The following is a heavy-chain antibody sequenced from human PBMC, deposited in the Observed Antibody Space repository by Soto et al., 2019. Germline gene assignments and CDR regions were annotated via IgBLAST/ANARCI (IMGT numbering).Heavy chain of an antibody. D-gene: IGHD6-19*01. CDR1: GYSFLYYA. CDR3: AVRGSDTSKGLLG. Sequence: QVQLVQSGGEVREPGASVKVSCKASGYSFLYYAISWVRQAPGQGLEWLGWISPYNANTKYGERVQGRVTITTYTATSTAYLELRSLTSDDTAVYYCAVRGSDTSKGLLGWGQGTLVTVSS. J-gene: IGHJ4*02. V-gene: IGHV1-18*01. CDR2: ISPYNANT.